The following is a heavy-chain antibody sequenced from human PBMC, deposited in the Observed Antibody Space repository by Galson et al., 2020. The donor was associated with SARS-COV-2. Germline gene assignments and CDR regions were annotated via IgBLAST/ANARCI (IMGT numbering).Heavy chain of an antibody. CDR2: INPNSGST. V-gene: IGHV1-2*02. CDR3: AKGTLYYYNSGSYRFDS. Sequence: ASVKVSCKASGYSFTGYYMHWVRQAPGQGLEWMGWINPNSGSTSYAQKFQDRVTMTRDTSINTAYMELSRLRSDDMAVYYCAKGTLYYYNSGSYRFDSWGQGTLVTVSS. J-gene: IGHJ4*02. CDR1: GYSFTGYY. D-gene: IGHD3-10*01.